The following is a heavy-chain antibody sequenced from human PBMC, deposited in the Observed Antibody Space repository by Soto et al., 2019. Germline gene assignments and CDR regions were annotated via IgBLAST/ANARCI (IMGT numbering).Heavy chain of an antibody. Sequence: QVQLQQWGAGLLKPSETLSLTCAVYGGSFSGYYWRWIRQPPGKGLEWIGEINHSGSTNYNPSLKSRVTISVDTSKTQFSLKLSSVTAADTAVYYCARTYSSSWSPFEYWGQGTLVTVSS. CDR1: GGSFSGYY. CDR2: INHSGST. J-gene: IGHJ4*02. V-gene: IGHV4-34*01. D-gene: IGHD6-13*01. CDR3: ARTYSSSWSPFEY.